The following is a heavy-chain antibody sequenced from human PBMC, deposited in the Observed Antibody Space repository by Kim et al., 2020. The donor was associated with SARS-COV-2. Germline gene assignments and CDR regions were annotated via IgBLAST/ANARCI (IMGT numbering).Heavy chain of an antibody. CDR1: GYTFTSYA. CDR2: INTNTGNP. CDR3: ARDYPNYYDSSGYYN. Sequence: ASVKVSCKPSGYTFTSYAMNWVRQAPGQGLEWMGWINTNTGNPTYAQGFTGRFVFSLDTSVSTAYLQISSLKAEDTAVYYCARDYPNYYDSSGYYNWGQGTQVTVSS. V-gene: IGHV7-4-1*02. D-gene: IGHD3-22*01. J-gene: IGHJ4*02.